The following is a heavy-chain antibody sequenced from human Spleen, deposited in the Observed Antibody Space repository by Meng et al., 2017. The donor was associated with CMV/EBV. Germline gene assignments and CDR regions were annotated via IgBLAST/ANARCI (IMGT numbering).Heavy chain of an antibody. Sequence: SETLSLTCTVSGGSISSSSHYWGWTRQPPGKGLEWIGSIYYSGSTYYNPSLKSRVTISVDTSKNQFSLKLSSVTAADTAVYFCARVGTDILSVPEPDFDYWGQGTLVTVSS. CDR3: ARVGTDILSVPEPDFDY. CDR1: GGSISSSSHY. J-gene: IGHJ4*02. CDR2: IYYSGST. V-gene: IGHV4-39*07. D-gene: IGHD3-9*01.